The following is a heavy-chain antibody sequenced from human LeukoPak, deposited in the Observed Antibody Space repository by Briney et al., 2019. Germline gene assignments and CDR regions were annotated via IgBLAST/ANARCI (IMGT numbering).Heavy chain of an antibody. CDR3: AANSADYNTLGSSYKV. Sequence: SETLSLTCTVSGGSISSGSYYWSWIRQPPGKGLEWIGEINHSGSTNYNPSLKSRVTISVDTSKNHFSLRLSSVTAADTAVYYCAANSADYNTLGSSYKVWGQGTLVTVSS. J-gene: IGHJ4*02. V-gene: IGHV4-39*02. CDR1: GGSISSGSYY. D-gene: IGHD3-10*01. CDR2: INHSGST.